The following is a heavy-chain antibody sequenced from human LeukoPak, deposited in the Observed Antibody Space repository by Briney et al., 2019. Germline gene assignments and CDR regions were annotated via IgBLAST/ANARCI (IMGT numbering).Heavy chain of an antibody. Sequence: PSETLSLTCTVSGGSISSSSYYWGWIRQPPGKGLEWIGSIYYSGSTYYNPSLKSRVTISVDTSKNQFSLKLSSVTAADTAVHFCARHTRYAYGPTDCWGQGTLVTVSS. D-gene: IGHD3-16*01. J-gene: IGHJ4*02. CDR1: GGSISSSSYY. CDR3: ARHTRYAYGPTDC. CDR2: IYYSGST. V-gene: IGHV4-39*01.